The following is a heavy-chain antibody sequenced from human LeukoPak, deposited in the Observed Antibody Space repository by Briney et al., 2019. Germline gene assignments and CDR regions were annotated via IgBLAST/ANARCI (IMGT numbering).Heavy chain of an antibody. D-gene: IGHD1-14*01. J-gene: IGHJ4*02. CDR2: IYRGGDT. V-gene: IGHV3-53*01. Sequence: GGSLRLSCAASGFTVSNNYMMWVRQAPGKGLEWVSDIYRGGDTNYADSVKGRFTISRDNSKNTLYLQMNSLRAEDTAVYYCATPLTGLHYWGQGTLVTVSS. CDR3: ATPLTGLHY. CDR1: GFTVSNNY.